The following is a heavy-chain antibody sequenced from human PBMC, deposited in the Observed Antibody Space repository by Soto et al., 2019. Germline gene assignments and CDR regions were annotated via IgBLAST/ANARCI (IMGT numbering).Heavy chain of an antibody. CDR2: INPNSGGT. J-gene: IGHJ4*02. D-gene: IGHD3-3*01. CDR3: ARRAYYDFWSGYVGLDY. V-gene: IGHV1-2*02. CDR1: GYTFTGYY. Sequence: PSVKVSCKASGYTFTGYYMHWVRQAPGQGLEWMGWINPNSGGTNYAQKFQGRVTMTRDTSISTAYMELSRLRSDDTAVYYCARRAYYDFWSGYVGLDYWGQGTLVTVSS.